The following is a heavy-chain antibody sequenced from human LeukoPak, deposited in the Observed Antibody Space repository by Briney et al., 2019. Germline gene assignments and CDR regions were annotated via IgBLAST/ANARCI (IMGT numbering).Heavy chain of an antibody. D-gene: IGHD3-3*01. V-gene: IGHV3-23*01. CDR2: ISGSGGST. CDR1: GFTFCNYA. J-gene: IGHJ4*02. CDR3: AKDWRPIGEYYFDY. Sequence: LPGGSLRLSCAASGFTFCNYAMSWVRQAPGKGLEWVSAISGSGGSTYYADSVKGRFTISRDNSKNTLYLQMNSLRAEDTAVYYCAKDWRPIGEYYFDYWGQGTLVTVSS.